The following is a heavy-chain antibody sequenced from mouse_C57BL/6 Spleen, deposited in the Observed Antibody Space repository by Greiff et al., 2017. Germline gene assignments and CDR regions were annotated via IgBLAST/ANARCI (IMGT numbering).Heavy chain of an antibody. CDR2: IWGGGST. CDR1: GFSLTSYG. Sequence: VKLMESGPGLVAPSQSLSITCTVSGFSLTSYGVDWVRQPPGKGLEWLGVIWGGGSTNYNSALMSRLSISKDNSKSQVFLKMNSLQTDDTAMYYCAKRGVVATRYWYFDVWGTGTTVTVSS. D-gene: IGHD1-1*01. V-gene: IGHV2-9*01. J-gene: IGHJ1*03. CDR3: AKRGVVATRYWYFDV.